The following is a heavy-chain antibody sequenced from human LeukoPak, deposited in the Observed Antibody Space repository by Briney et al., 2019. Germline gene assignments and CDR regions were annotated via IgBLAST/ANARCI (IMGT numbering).Heavy chain of an antibody. CDR3: ARPRDSGWSKTGDY. Sequence: GGSLRLSCEGSGFTFRTYWMTWVRQAPGQGQERVANIKQDGSEKYYVDSVKGRFTISRENAQNSLYLQMNSLRAEDTAVYYCARPRDSGWSKTGDYWGQGTLVTVSS. D-gene: IGHD6-13*01. J-gene: IGHJ4*02. CDR1: GFTFRTYW. CDR2: IKQDGSEK. V-gene: IGHV3-7*03.